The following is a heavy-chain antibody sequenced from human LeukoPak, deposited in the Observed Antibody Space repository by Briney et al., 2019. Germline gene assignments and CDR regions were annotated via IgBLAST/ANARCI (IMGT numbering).Heavy chain of an antibody. CDR1: GFTFSDYN. D-gene: IGHD1-26*01. CDR2: ISRSGSTK. V-gene: IGHV3-11*01. Sequence: PGRSLRLSCAASGFTFSDYNMRWIRQAPGKGLEWVSSISRSGSTKYYADSVKGRFTISRDNAKNSLYLQMNSLRAEDTALYYCAKDMKGEWELVDVTFDYWGQGTLVTVSS. CDR3: AKDMKGEWELVDVTFDY. J-gene: IGHJ4*02.